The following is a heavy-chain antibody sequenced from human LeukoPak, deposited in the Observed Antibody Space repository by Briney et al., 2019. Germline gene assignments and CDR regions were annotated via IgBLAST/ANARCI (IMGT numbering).Heavy chain of an antibody. D-gene: IGHD2-2*01. Sequence: GGSLRLSCAASGFTFSNYAMHWVRQAPGKGLEYVSAISRNGGNTYYANSVKGRFTISRDNSKNTLYLQMGSLRAEDMAVYYCARAEYCSSTSRQWGPYYYMDVWGKGTTVTVSS. CDR2: ISRNGGNT. J-gene: IGHJ6*03. V-gene: IGHV3-64*01. CDR1: GFTFSNYA. CDR3: ARAEYCSSTSRQWGPYYYMDV.